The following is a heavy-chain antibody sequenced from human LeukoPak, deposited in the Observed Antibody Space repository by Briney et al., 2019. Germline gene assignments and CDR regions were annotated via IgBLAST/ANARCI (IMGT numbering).Heavy chain of an antibody. CDR3: ARAHSSSSESAEYFQH. Sequence: ASVKVSCKASGYTFTSYYMHWVRQAPGQELEWRGIINPSGGSTSYAQKLQGRVTMTRDMSTRTVYMELSSLRSEDTAVYYCARAHSSSSESAEYFQHWGQGPLVTASS. V-gene: IGHV1-46*01. J-gene: IGHJ1*01. CDR1: GYTFTSYY. CDR2: INPSGGST. D-gene: IGHD6-13*01.